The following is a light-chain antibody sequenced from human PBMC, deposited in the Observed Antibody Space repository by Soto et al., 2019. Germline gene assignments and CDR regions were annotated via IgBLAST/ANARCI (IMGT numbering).Light chain of an antibody. CDR2: EAT. V-gene: IGLV2-23*01. CDR3: WSYAGSNTYV. CDR1: SSDVGSSDL. Sequence: QSALTQPASVSGSPGQSITISCTGASSDVGSSDLVSWYQQHPGKAPKLIISEATKRPSGVSNRFSGSKSGDTASLTISGLQTEDEADYYCWSYAGSNTYVFGTGTKLTVL. J-gene: IGLJ1*01.